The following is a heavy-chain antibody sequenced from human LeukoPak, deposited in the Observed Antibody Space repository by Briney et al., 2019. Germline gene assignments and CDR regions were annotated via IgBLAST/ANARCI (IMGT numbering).Heavy chain of an antibody. CDR2: VNRDGSET. CDR3: ARNNGMDV. Sequence: GGSLRLSCAASGFTFSSSAMSWVRQVPGRGPEWVANVNRDGSETYYLDSVKGRFTISKDNAKNSLYLQMNSLRAEDTALYHCARNNGMDVWGQGTTVIVSS. V-gene: IGHV3-7*03. J-gene: IGHJ6*02. CDR1: GFTFSSSA.